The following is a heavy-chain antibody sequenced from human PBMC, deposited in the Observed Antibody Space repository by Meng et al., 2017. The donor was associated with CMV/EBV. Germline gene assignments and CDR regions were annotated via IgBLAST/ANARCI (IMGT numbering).Heavy chain of an antibody. CDR2: INPNSGGT. V-gene: IGHV1-2*02. Sequence: ASVKVSCKASGYTFTGYYMHWVRQAPGQGLEWMGWINPNSGGTNYAQKFQGRVTMTRDTSNSTAYMELSRLRSDDTAVYYCARESTYCSSTSCYYYYGMDVWGQGTTVTVSS. CDR3: ARESTYCSSTSCYYYYGMDV. J-gene: IGHJ6*02. D-gene: IGHD2-2*01. CDR1: GYTFTGYY.